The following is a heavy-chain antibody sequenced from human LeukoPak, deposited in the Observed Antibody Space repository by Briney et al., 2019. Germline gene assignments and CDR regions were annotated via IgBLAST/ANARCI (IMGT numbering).Heavy chain of an antibody. V-gene: IGHV4-30-2*01. CDR3: ARGSERAWSPPDY. D-gene: IGHD2-15*01. Sequence: PSETLSLTCAVPGGSISSGGYSWSWIRQPPGKGLEWIGYIYQSGSTYYNPSLRSRVTISVDRSKNQFSLKLSSVTAADTAVYYCARGSERAWSPPDYWGQGTLVTVSS. J-gene: IGHJ4*02. CDR1: GGSISSGGYS. CDR2: IYQSGST.